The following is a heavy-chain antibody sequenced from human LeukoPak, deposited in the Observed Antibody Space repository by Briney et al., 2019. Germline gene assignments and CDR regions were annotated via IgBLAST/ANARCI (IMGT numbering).Heavy chain of an antibody. D-gene: IGHD4-17*01. Sequence: SETLSLTCTVSGGSISSSSYYWGWIRQPPGKGLEWIGSIYYSGSTYYNPSLKSQVTISVDTSKNQFSLKLSSVTAADTAVYYCARHRPPTVNFYRAGFDPWGQGTLVTVSS. CDR3: ARHRPPTVNFYRAGFDP. J-gene: IGHJ5*02. CDR1: GGSISSSSYY. CDR2: IYYSGST. V-gene: IGHV4-39*01.